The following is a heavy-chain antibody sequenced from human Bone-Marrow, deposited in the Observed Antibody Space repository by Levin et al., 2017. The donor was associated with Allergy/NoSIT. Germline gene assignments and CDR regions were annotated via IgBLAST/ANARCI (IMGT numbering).Heavy chain of an antibody. CDR3: ARHILGWYMDV. V-gene: IGHV4-39*01. Sequence: ESLKISCTVSGGSISSRSYYWGWIRQPPGKGLEWIGSIYYSGSTYYNPSLKSRVTISVDTSKNQFSLKLSSVTAADTAVYYCARHILGWYMDVWGKGTTVTVSS. CDR1: GGSISSRSYY. J-gene: IGHJ6*03. D-gene: IGHD2-21*01. CDR2: IYYSGST.